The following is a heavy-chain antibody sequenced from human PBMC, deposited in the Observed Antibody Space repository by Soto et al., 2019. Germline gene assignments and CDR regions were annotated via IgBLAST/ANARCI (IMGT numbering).Heavy chain of an antibody. V-gene: IGHV3-33*01. D-gene: IGHD3-3*01. CDR1: GFTFSSYG. Sequence: GGSLRLSCAASGFTFSSYGMHWVRQAPGKGLEWVALIWFDGSNEYYADSVKGRFTISRDNSKNTLYLQMNSLRVEDTAVYYCASSTVLEWLYLDYWGQGALVTVSS. CDR2: IWFDGSNE. CDR3: ASSTVLEWLYLDY. J-gene: IGHJ4*02.